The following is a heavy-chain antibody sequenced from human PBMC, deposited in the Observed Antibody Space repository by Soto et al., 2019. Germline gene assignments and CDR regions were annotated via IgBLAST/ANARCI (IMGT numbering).Heavy chain of an antibody. D-gene: IGHD3-10*01. V-gene: IGHV3-30-3*01. CDR1: GFTFSSYA. J-gene: IGHJ6*02. CDR3: ARDASGFGEFVTGTMGMDV. Sequence: QVQLVESGGGVVQPGRSLRLSCAASGFTFSSYAMHWVRQAPGKGLEWVAVISYDGSNKYYADSVKGRFTISRDNYKNRLYLQMNSLRAEDTAVYYCARDASGFGEFVTGTMGMDVWGQGNTVTVSS. CDR2: ISYDGSNK.